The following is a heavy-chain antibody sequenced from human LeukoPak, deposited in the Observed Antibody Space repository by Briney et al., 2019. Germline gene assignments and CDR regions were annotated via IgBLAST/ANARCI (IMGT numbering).Heavy chain of an antibody. V-gene: IGHV4-59*01. J-gene: IGHJ4*02. CDR3: VRDRELNY. CDR2: IYNSGST. CDR1: GVSISIYY. D-gene: IGHD1-7*01. Sequence: AETLSLTCTVSGVSISIYYWSWVRQPPGKGLEWIGYIYNSGSTSYNPSLKSRATVSADTSKNQFSLKLSSVTAADTAVYYCVRDRELNYWGQGTLVTVSS.